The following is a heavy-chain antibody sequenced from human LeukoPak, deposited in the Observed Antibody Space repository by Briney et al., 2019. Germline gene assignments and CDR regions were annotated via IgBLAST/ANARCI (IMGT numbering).Heavy chain of an antibody. D-gene: IGHD5-18*01. CDR2: IDPSGGST. J-gene: IGHJ5*02. CDR1: GYIFTSYF. CDR3: ARALPHRRLMDTTMEQHWFDP. Sequence: ASVKVSCKASGYIFTSYFMHWVRQAPGQGLEWMGLIDPSGGSTRYAQKFQGRVTMTRDMSTSTVYMELSSLRSEDTAVYYCARALPHRRLMDTTMEQHWFDPWGQGTLVTVSS. V-gene: IGHV1-46*01.